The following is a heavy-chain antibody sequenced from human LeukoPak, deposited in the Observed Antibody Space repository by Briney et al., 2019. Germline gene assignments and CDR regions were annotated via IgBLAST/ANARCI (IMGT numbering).Heavy chain of an antibody. Sequence: GGSLRLSCAASGFTFRSYAMSWVRQAPGKGVEWVSAISGSGGRTYYADSVKGRFTISRDNSKNTLYLQMNSLRAEDTAVYYCAKAYSGYDLVYYYMDVWGKGTTVTVSS. CDR3: AKAYSGYDLVYYYMDV. J-gene: IGHJ6*03. V-gene: IGHV3-23*01. CDR1: GFTFRSYA. D-gene: IGHD5-12*01. CDR2: ISGSGGRT.